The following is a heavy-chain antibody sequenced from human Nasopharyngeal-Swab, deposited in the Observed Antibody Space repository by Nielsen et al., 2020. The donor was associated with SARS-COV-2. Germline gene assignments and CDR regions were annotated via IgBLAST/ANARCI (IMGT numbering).Heavy chain of an antibody. CDR1: GGSISSYY. Sequence: SETLSLTCTVSGGSISSYYWTWIRQPPGKGLEWIGYIYYSGSTNYNPSLKSRVTISVDTSKNQFSLKLSSVTAADTAVYYCARNFKNYYYYGMDVWGQGTTVTVSS. D-gene: IGHD1-7*01. CDR3: ARNFKNYYYYGMDV. J-gene: IGHJ6*02. CDR2: IYYSGST. V-gene: IGHV4-59*01.